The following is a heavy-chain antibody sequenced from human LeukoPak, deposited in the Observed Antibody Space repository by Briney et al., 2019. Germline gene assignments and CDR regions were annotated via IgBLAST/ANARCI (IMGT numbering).Heavy chain of an antibody. D-gene: IGHD4-23*01. CDR2: MNPNSGNT. J-gene: IGHJ4*02. V-gene: IGHV1-8*03. Sequence: GASVKVSCKASGYTFTSYDINWVRQATGQGPEWMGWMNPNSGNTGYAQKFQGRVTITRNTSISTAYMELSSLRSEDTAVYYCAFSSVYGGNLDYWGQGTLVTVSS. CDR1: GYTFTSYD. CDR3: AFSSVYGGNLDY.